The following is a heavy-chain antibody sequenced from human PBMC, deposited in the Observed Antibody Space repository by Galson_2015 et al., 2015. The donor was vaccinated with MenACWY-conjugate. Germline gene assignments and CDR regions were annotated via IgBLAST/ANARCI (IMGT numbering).Heavy chain of an antibody. J-gene: IGHJ6*02. CDR3: AKDARCSGVWYRRMDV. Sequence: SLRLSCAASGFTFTSYAISWVRQAPGEGLEWVSSISGSGTSTYYADSVKGRFTISRDTSKKTLYLQMNRLRAEDTAVYYCAKDARCSGVWYRRMDVWGQGTTVTVSS. D-gene: IGHD1-26*01. CDR2: ISGSGTST. CDR1: GFTFTSYA. V-gene: IGHV3-23*01.